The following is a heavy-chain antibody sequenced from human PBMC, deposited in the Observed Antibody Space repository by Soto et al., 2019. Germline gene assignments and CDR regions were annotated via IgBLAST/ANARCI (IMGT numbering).Heavy chain of an antibody. CDR3: ARHFTVTTSYYYYYYMDV. V-gene: IGHV4-59*01. Sequence: SETLSLTCTVSGGSISSYYWSWIRQSPGKGLEWIGYIHYSGSTKSNPSLKSRVTISVDTSRNQVSLKLSSVTAADSAVYFCARHFTVTTSYYYYYYMDVWGKGTTVTVSS. J-gene: IGHJ6*03. D-gene: IGHD4-17*01. CDR2: IHYSGST. CDR1: GGSISSYY.